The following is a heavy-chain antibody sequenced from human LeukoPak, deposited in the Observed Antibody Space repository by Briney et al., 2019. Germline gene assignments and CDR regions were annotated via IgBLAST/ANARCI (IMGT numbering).Heavy chain of an antibody. J-gene: IGHJ4*02. V-gene: IGHV3-15*01. CDR1: GFTFNNAW. D-gene: IGHD1-26*01. Sequence: PGGSLRLSCAASGFTFNNAWMSWVRQAPGKGLEWVGCIKSKTDGGTTDYAAPVNGRFTISRDDSRNTLYLQMNSLKTEDTAVYYCAKNRGGSYYSGSDYWGQGTLVTVSS. CDR2: IKSKTDGGTT. CDR3: AKNRGGSYYSGSDY.